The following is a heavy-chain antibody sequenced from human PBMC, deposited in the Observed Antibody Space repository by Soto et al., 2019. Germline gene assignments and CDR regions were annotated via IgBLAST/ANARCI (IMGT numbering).Heavy chain of an antibody. CDR1: GYSFTSYW. CDR3: ARRKTAGYCSGGSCPSDALDI. V-gene: IGHV5-51*01. Sequence: PGESLKISCKGSGYSFTSYWIGWVRQMPGKGLEWMGIIYPGDSDTRYSPSFQGQVTISADKSISTAYLQWSSLKASDTAMYYCARRKTAGYCSGGSCPSDALDIWGQGTMVTVSS. D-gene: IGHD2-15*01. J-gene: IGHJ3*02. CDR2: IYPGDSDT.